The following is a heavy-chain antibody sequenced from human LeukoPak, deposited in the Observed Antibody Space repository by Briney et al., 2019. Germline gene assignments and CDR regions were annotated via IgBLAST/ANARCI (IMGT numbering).Heavy chain of an antibody. CDR2: LYDSGST. J-gene: IGHJ5*02. Sequence: SETLSLTCTVSGGSISSYYWSWIRQSPGKGLEWIGYLYDSGSTNYNPSLKSRVTISVGTSKKQFSLKLRSVTAADTAVYYCAKDQQRYCSGGSCYHFDPWGQGTLVTVSS. CDR3: AKDQQRYCSGGSCYHFDP. D-gene: IGHD2-15*01. CDR1: GGSISSYY. V-gene: IGHV4-59*01.